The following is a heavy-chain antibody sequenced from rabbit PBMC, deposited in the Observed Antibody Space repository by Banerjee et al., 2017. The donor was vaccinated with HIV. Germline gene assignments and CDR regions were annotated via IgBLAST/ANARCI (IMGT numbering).Heavy chain of an antibody. CDR2: IDTGSRGYT. D-gene: IGHD8-1*01. CDR1: GIDFSSYYY. Sequence: QQLEESGGDLVKPGASLTLTCTASGIDFSSYYYMCWVRQAPGKGLELIACIDTGSRGYTWYASWAKGRFTISKTSSTTVTLQMTSLTAADTATYFCARGGVGTTYPYGGMDLWGQGTLVTVS. CDR3: ARGGVGTTYPYGGMDL. V-gene: IGHV1S40*01. J-gene: IGHJ6*01.